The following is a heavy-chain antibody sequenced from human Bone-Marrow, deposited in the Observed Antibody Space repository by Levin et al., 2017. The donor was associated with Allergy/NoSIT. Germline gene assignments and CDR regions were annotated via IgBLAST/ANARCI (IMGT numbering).Heavy chain of an antibody. V-gene: IGHV4-39*01. Sequence: SQTLSLTCTVSGGSVSGSISSNNYYWGWVRLPPGKGLEWIGTIYFIGTTFYNSALKSRVTMSVDTSKNQLSLKLRSVTGADPATYYCARHGPYSSSWPFDYWGQGALVTVSS. CDR2: IYFIGTT. D-gene: IGHD6-13*01. CDR1: GGSVSGSISSNNYY. J-gene: IGHJ4*02. CDR3: ARHGPYSSSWPFDY.